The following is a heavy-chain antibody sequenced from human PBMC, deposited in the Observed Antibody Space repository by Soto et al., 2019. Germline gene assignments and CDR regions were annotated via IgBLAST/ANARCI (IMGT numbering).Heavy chain of an antibody. J-gene: IGHJ6*02. V-gene: IGHV3-48*03. CDR1: GFTFSSYE. CDR2: ISSSGSTI. Sequence: PGGSLRLSCAASGFTFSSYEMNWVRQAPGKGLEWVSYISSSGSTIYYADSVKGRFTISRDNAKNSLYLQMNSLRAEDTAVYYCARDGLPNYYYYGMDVWGQGTTVTVSS. CDR3: ARDGLPNYYYYGMDV. D-gene: IGHD4-17*01.